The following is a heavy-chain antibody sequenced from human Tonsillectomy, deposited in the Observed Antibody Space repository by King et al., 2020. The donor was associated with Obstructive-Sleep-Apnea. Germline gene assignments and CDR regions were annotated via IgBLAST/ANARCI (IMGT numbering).Heavy chain of an antibody. CDR1: GYTFTSYD. D-gene: IGHD2-8*01. V-gene: IGHV1-8*01. CDR3: TTRRGAGTSDY. Sequence: QLVQSGAEVKKPGASVKVSCKTSGYTFTSYDINWVRQATGQGLEWMGWMNPNRGNKDYAQKFQGRVSMTRNASISTAYMELSALRSEDTAMFYFTTRRGAGTSDYWGQGTLVTVSS. J-gene: IGHJ4*02. CDR2: MNPNRGNK.